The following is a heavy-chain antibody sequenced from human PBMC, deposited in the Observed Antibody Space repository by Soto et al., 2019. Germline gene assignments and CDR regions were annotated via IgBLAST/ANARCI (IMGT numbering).Heavy chain of an antibody. D-gene: IGHD3-10*01. CDR3: ARGIYYFGSGTDNYYYYYYMDV. J-gene: IGHJ6*03. CDR2: INAGNGNT. CDR1: GYTFTAYA. V-gene: IGHV1-3*01. Sequence: ASVKVSCKASGYTFTAYAMHWVRQAPGQRPEWMGWINAGNGNTKYSQKFQGRVSITRDTSASTAYVELTSLRAEDTAVYYCARGIYYFGSGTDNYYYYYYMDVRGKGTTVTVSS.